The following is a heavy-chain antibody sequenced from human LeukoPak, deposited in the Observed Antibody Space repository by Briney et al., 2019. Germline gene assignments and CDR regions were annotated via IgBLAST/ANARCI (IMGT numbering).Heavy chain of an antibody. Sequence: ASVKVSCKASGYTVTSYAMNWVRQAPGQGLEWMGWINTNTGNPTYAQGFTGRFVFSLDTSVSTAYLQISSLKAEDTAVYYCARGGLFWGITGTQMYHFDYWGQGTLVTVSS. J-gene: IGHJ4*02. CDR3: ARGGLFWGITGTQMYHFDY. CDR1: GYTVTSYA. V-gene: IGHV7-4-1*02. CDR2: INTNTGNP. D-gene: IGHD1-20*01.